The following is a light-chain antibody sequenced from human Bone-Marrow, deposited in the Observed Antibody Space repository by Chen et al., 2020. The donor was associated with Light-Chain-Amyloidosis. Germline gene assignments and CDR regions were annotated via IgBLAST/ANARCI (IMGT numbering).Light chain of an antibody. Sequence: QSALTQPASVSGPPGQSITISCTGTSSDVGGYNYVSWYQQHPGKAPKLMTYDVSNRPSGVSNRFSGSKAGNTASLTISGLQAEDEADYYCSSYTSSSTYVFGTGTKVTVL. J-gene: IGLJ1*01. V-gene: IGLV2-14*01. CDR2: DVS. CDR3: SSYTSSSTYV. CDR1: SSDVGGYNY.